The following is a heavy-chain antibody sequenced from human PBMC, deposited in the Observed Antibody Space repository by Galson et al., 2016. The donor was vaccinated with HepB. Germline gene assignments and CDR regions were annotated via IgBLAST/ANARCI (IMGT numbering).Heavy chain of an antibody. CDR2: ITPMFGSV. Sequence: SVKVSCKASGYTFTIYGISWVRQAPGQGLEWMGGITPMFGSVNDAQTFRGRVTITADESTSTVYMELSGLRSEDTAIYYCARASGVYVSSGYDYWGQGTLVTVSS. D-gene: IGHD3-22*01. CDR3: ARASGVYVSSGYDY. V-gene: IGHV1-69*13. CDR1: GYTFTIYG. J-gene: IGHJ4*02.